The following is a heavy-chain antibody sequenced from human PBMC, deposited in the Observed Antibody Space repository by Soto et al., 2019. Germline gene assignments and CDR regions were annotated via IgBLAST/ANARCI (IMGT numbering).Heavy chain of an antibody. CDR1: GDSVSSNSAG. J-gene: IGHJ4*01. Sequence: SQTLSLTCAITGDSVSSNSAGWSWVRQSPSRGLEWLGRTYYRSKWYYEYAVYVRGRITINPDTSKSQYSLQLNSVTPEDTAVYFCARGEQYSGRIFDYWGQGTLVTVSS. CDR2: TYYRSKWYY. CDR3: ARGEQYSGRIFDY. D-gene: IGHD1-26*01. V-gene: IGHV6-1*01.